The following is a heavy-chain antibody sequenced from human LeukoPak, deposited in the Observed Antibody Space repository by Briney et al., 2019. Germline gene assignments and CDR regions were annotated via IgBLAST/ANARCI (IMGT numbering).Heavy chain of an antibody. J-gene: IGHJ5*02. CDR3: ARVMYGTVIKASGNWLDP. Sequence: SETLSLTCTVSGGSISNYYWSWIRQSPGKGLEWIGYIYYSGSTDSESTNYNPSLKSRVTISVDTSKNQFSLKLTSVTAADTAVYYCARVMYGTVIKASGNWLDPWGQGTLVTVSS. CDR1: GGSISNYY. D-gene: IGHD1-1*01. CDR2: IYYSGSTDSEST. V-gene: IGHV4-59*01.